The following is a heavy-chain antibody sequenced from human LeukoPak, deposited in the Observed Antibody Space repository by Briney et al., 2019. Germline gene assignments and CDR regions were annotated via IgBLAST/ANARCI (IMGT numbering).Heavy chain of an antibody. V-gene: IGHV3-49*03. CDR1: GFTFGDYA. CDR2: IRSKAYGGTT. CDR3: TRGSALEVDHYYYYYGMDV. D-gene: IGHD1-1*01. Sequence: PGRSLRLSCTASGFTFGDYAMSWFRQAPGKGLEWVGFIRSKAYGGTTEYAASVKGRFTISRDDSKSIAYLQMNSLKTEDTAVYYCTRGSALEVDHYYYYYGMDVWGQGTTVTVSS. J-gene: IGHJ6*02.